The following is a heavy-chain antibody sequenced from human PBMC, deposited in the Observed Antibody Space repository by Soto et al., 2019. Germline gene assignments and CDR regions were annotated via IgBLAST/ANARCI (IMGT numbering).Heavy chain of an antibody. D-gene: IGHD1-26*01. CDR1: GFTFSSYG. V-gene: IGHV3-30*18. CDR3: AKDRSGSSLDA. J-gene: IGHJ5*02. Sequence: WSLRLSCAASGFTFSSYGMHWVRQAPGKGLEWVAVISYDGSNKYYADSVKGRFTISRDNSKNTMYLQMNSLRAEDTAVYYCAKDRSGSSLDARCQGTLVTVSS. CDR2: ISYDGSNK.